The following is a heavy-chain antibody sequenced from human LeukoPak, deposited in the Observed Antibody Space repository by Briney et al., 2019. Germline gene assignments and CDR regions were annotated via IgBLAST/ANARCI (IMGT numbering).Heavy chain of an antibody. CDR1: GFTFSSYA. Sequence: GGSLRLSCAASGFTFSSYALHWVRQAPGKGLEFVSAVSSNGRNRYHASSVKGRFTISRDNSKNTLYLQMDSLRPEDTAVYYRAREEAVIIDYWGQGTLVTVSS. J-gene: IGHJ4*02. V-gene: IGHV3-64*01. CDR3: AREEAVIIDY. D-gene: IGHD2-21*01. CDR2: VSSNGRNR.